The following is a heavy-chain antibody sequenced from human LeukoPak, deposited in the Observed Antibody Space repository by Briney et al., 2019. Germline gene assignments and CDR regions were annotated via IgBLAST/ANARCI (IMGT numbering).Heavy chain of an antibody. CDR2: INPNSGGT. D-gene: IGHD3-9*01. Sequence: AASVKVSCKASGYTFTGYYMHWVRQAPGQGLEWMGWINPNSGGTNYAQKFQGRVAMTRDTSISTAYMELSRLRSEDTAVYYCARAPEDILTGYYWDYWGQGTLVTVSS. CDR1: GYTFTGYY. J-gene: IGHJ4*02. V-gene: IGHV1-2*02. CDR3: ARAPEDILTGYYWDY.